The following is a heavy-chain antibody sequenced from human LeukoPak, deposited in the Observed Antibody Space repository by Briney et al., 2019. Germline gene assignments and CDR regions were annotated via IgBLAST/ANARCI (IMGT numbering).Heavy chain of an antibody. D-gene: IGHD2-2*01. CDR2: IIPILGIA. CDR1: GGTFSSYA. Sequence: SVKVSCKASGGTFSSYAISWVRQAPGQGLEWMGRIIPILGIANYAQKFQGRVTITADKSTSTAYMELSSLRSEDTAVYYCARVWVVVVPEAGANYYYGMTSGAKGPRSPSP. CDR3: ARVWVVVVPEAGANYYYGMTS. V-gene: IGHV1-69*04. J-gene: IGHJ6*02.